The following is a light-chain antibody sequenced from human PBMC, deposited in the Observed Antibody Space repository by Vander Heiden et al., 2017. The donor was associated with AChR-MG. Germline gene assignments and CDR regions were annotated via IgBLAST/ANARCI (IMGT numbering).Light chain of an antibody. V-gene: IGLV6-57*03. CDR2: EDN. Sequence: HSVSESPGKTVTISCTRSRGSLASNDVQWYQQRPGSAPTTVIYEDNQRPSGVPDRFSGSIDSSSTSASLTISELKTEDEDDYYCQSYDSSNWVFGGGTKLTVL. CDR1: RGSLASND. CDR3: QSYDSSNWV. J-gene: IGLJ3*02.